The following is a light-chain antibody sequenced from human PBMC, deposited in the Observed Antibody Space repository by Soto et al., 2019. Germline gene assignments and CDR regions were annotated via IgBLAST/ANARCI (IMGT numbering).Light chain of an antibody. Sequence: QSALTQPASVSGSPGQSTTISCIGSRSDIGSYDYVSWHQHQQGKAPKVLIYEVSSRPSGVSSRFSGSRSGNTASLTISGLQPEDEATYYCSAHTTSFTFVFGPGTKLTVL. CDR2: EVS. V-gene: IGLV2-14*01. J-gene: IGLJ1*01. CDR3: SAHTTSFTFV. CDR1: RSDIGSYDY.